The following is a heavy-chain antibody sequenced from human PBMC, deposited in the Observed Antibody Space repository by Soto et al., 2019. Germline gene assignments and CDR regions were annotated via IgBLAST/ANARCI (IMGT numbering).Heavy chain of an antibody. D-gene: IGHD2-2*01. Sequence: AASVKVSCKASGYTFTGYYMHWVRQAPGQGLEWMGWINPNSGGTNYAQKFQGRVTMTRDTSISTAYMELSRLRSDDTAVYYCARRGYCSSTSCYRVFGLYYYYGMDVWGQGTTVTVSS. CDR1: GYTFTGYY. V-gene: IGHV1-2*02. CDR3: ARRGYCSSTSCYRVFGLYYYYGMDV. CDR2: INPNSGGT. J-gene: IGHJ6*02.